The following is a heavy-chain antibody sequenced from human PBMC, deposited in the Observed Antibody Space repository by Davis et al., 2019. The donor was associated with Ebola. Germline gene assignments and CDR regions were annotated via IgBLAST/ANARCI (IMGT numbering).Heavy chain of an antibody. V-gene: IGHV3-33*01. CDR2: IWYDGNNK. CDR3: ARDIYGGSIDY. Sequence: GESLKISCAASGFTFSSYGIHWVRQAPGKGLEWVAIIWYDGNNKYYADSVKGRFTISRDNSKNTMYLQMNSLRAEDTALYYCARDIYGGSIDYWGQGTRVIVSS. CDR1: GFTFSSYG. J-gene: IGHJ4*02. D-gene: IGHD2-15*01.